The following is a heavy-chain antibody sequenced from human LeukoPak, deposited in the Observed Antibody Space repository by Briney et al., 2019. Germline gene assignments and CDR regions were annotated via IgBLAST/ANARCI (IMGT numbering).Heavy chain of an antibody. J-gene: IGHJ4*02. CDR1: GYTFTNYP. Sequence: ASVKVSCKASGYTFTNYPMSWVRQAPGQGLEWMGWIITKTGNPTYAQGFTGRFVFSLDTSVSTAHLQISGLKAEDTAIYYCAKLLRAGRILTISLESWGQGTLVTVSS. CDR2: IITKTGNP. D-gene: IGHD2/OR15-2a*01. V-gene: IGHV7-4-1*02. CDR3: AKLLRAGRILTISLES.